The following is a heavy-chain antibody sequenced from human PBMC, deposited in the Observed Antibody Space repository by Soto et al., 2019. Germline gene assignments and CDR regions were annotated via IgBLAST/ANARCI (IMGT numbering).Heavy chain of an antibody. V-gene: IGHV4-4*02. D-gene: IGHD3-22*01. Sequence: QVQLQESGPGLVKPSGTLSLTCAVTGGSIISSNWWSWVRLPPGKGLEWIGEIYHSVSTNYNPSLKSRVTKSVDKAKNQFSLKLSFVTAADTAVYYGARDESSGYYWGRDAFDICCQGTMVTVSS. CDR2: IYHSVST. CDR3: ARDESSGYYWGRDAFDI. J-gene: IGHJ3*02. CDR1: GGSIISSNW.